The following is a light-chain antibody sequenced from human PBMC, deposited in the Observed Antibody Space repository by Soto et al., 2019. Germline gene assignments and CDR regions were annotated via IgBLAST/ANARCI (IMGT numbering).Light chain of an antibody. CDR2: EVS. Sequence: QSVLTQPPSASGSPGQSVTISCTGTSSDVGGYNYVSWYQQHPGKAPKLMIYEVSKRPSGVPDRFSGSKSGNTASLTVSGLQADDEADYYCRSYAGSNNFVFGTGSKVPVL. CDR3: RSYAGSNNFV. V-gene: IGLV2-8*01. J-gene: IGLJ1*01. CDR1: SSDVGGYNY.